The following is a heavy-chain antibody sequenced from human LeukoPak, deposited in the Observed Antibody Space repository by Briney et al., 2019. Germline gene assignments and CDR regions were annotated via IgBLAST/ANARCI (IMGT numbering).Heavy chain of an antibody. J-gene: IGHJ4*02. CDR1: GSTLSEFW. Sequence: GGSLRLSCAASGSTLSEFWMNWVRQAPGKGLEWVADIKQDGREKNYVDSVKGRFTISRDNAKNSAYLQMNNLRVDDTAVYYCAKDPQGGSGSYYTHYFDYWGQGTLVTVSS. CDR3: AKDPQGGSGSYYTHYFDY. V-gene: IGHV3-7*01. CDR2: IKQDGREK. D-gene: IGHD3-10*01.